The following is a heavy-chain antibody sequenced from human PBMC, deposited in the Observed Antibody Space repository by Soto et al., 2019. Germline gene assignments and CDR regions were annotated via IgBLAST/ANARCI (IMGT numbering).Heavy chain of an antibody. CDR3: ARDRWSYWGGDCEY. J-gene: IGHJ4*02. CDR1: GGSISNYY. V-gene: IGHV4-59*01. Sequence: SETLSLTCTVSGGSISNYYWSWIRQPPGKGLEWIGYIYYSVSANYNPSLKSRVTISVDTSKNQFSLKLSSVTAADTAVYYCARDRWSYWGGDCEYWGQGSLVSV. CDR2: IYYSVSA. D-gene: IGHD1-26*01.